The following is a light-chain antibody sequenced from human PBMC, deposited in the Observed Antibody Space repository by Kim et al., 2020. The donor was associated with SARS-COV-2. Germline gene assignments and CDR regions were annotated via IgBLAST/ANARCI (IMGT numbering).Light chain of an antibody. CDR2: RDS. CDR1: NIGSKN. CDR3: QVWDSSTAWV. V-gene: IGLV3-9*01. Sequence: VALGLTAWITCGGNNIGSKNVHWYQQRPGRAPVLVIYRDSNRPSGIPERFSGSNSGNTATLTISRAQAGDEADYYCQVWDSSTAWVFGGGTQLTVL. J-gene: IGLJ3*02.